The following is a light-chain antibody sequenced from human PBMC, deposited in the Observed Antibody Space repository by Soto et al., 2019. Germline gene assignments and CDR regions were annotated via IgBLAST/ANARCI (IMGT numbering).Light chain of an antibody. CDR2: KSS. V-gene: IGKV1-5*01. J-gene: IGKJ1*01. CDR3: QQYSSYWT. CDR1: QDLDKW. Sequence: ILMSQSPSSLSASIGDRVTITCRASQDLDKWLAWYQQKPGRAPNLLIYKSSTLRQGVPVRFSGFGSGTEYILTITDLQPDDFATYYCQQYSSYWTFGQGTVVEMK.